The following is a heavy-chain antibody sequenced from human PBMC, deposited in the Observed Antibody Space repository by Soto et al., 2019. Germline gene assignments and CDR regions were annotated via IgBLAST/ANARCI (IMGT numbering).Heavy chain of an antibody. J-gene: IGHJ6*02. CDR3: ARRHDDILTGAYYGMDV. Sequence: GESLKISCKGSGYTFTNYWIGWVRQMPGKGLEWMGIIYPGDFDTTYSPSFQGQVTISVDKSTSTAYLQWRSLKASDTAMYYCARRHDDILTGAYYGMDVWRQGTTVTVSS. D-gene: IGHD3-9*01. CDR2: IYPGDFDT. V-gene: IGHV5-51*01. CDR1: GYTFTNYW.